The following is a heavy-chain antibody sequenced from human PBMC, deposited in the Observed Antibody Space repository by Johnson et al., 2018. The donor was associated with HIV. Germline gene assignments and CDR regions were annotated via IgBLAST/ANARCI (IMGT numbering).Heavy chain of an antibody. V-gene: IGHV3-30*04. J-gene: IGHJ3*02. CDR1: GFTFSSYA. CDR2: ISDDGSNK. Sequence: QVQLVESGGGVVQPGRSLRLSCAASGFTFSSYAMHWVRQAPGKGLDWVAVISDDGSNKYYADSVKGRFTISRDNSKNTLYLQMNSLRAEDTAVYYCARVTLVLDIWGQGTLVTVSS. CDR3: ARVTLVLDI. D-gene: IGHD4-23*01.